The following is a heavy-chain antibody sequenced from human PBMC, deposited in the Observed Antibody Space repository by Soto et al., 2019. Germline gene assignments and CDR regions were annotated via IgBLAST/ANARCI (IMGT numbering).Heavy chain of an antibody. V-gene: IGHV1-69*01. Sequence: QVQRVQSGAEVKKPGSSVKVSCKASGGTFSSYAISWVRQAPGQGLEWMGGIIPIFGTANYAQKFQGRVTITADESTSTAYMELISLRSEDTAVYYCARGVYGSGWPPGAEYFQHWRQGTLVTVSS. CDR3: ARGVYGSGWPPGAEYFQH. CDR1: GGTFSSYA. J-gene: IGHJ1*01. D-gene: IGHD6-19*01. CDR2: IIPIFGTA.